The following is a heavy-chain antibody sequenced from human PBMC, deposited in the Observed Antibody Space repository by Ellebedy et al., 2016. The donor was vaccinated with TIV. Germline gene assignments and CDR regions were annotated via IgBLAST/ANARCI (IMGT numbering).Heavy chain of an antibody. J-gene: IGHJ4*02. Sequence: GESLKISXAASGFTFDDYAMHWVRQVPGKGLEWASLINWDGGSTYYADSLQGRFIISRDNSKNSVYLQMRSLRPEDTGLYYCAKDMGAGVRGVPVDYWGQGTQVTVSS. CDR3: AKDMGAGVRGVPVDY. V-gene: IGHV3-43D*03. D-gene: IGHD3-10*01. CDR2: INWDGGST. CDR1: GFTFDDYA.